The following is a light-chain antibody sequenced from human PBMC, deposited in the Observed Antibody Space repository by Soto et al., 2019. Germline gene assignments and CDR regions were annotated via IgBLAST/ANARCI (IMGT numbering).Light chain of an antibody. CDR2: DAS. V-gene: IGKV3-11*01. CDR1: QSVSSY. Sequence: EIVLTQSPATLSLSPGERATLSCRASQSVSSYLAWYQQQPGQAPRHLIYDASNRATGIPARFSGSGSGTDFTLTLSSLEPEDFAVYYCQQRSNWPPFTFGPGTKVDIK. CDR3: QQRSNWPPFT. J-gene: IGKJ3*01.